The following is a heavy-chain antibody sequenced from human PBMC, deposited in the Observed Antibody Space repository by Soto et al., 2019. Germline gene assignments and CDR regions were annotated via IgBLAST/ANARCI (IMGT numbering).Heavy chain of an antibody. CDR2: ISYDGSNK. V-gene: IGHV3-30-3*01. D-gene: IGHD5-12*01. CDR1: GFTFSSYA. J-gene: IGHJ4*02. CDR3: ARVVRWLQSEYFDY. Sequence: LRLSCAAPGFTFSSYAMHWVRQAPGKGLEWVAVISYDGSNKYYADSVKGRFTISRDNSKNTLYLQMNSLRAEDTAVYYCARVVRWLQSEYFDYWGQGTLVTVSS.